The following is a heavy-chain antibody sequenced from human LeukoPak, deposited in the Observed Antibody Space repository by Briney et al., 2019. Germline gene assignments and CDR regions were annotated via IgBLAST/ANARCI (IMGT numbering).Heavy chain of an antibody. D-gene: IGHD3-22*01. CDR2: ISSSSSYT. CDR1: GSAFSDQY. CDR3: ARSNYDSSGYYPELDY. J-gene: IGHJ4*02. Sequence: GGSLRLSCVASGSAFSDQYMDWVRQAPGKGLEWVSYISSSSSYTNYADSVKGRFTISRDNAKNSLYLQMNSLRAEDTAVYYCARSNYDSSGYYPELDYWGQGTLVTVSS. V-gene: IGHV3-11*03.